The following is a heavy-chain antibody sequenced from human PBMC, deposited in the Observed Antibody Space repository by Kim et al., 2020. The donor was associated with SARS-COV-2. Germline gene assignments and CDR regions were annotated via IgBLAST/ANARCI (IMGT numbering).Heavy chain of an antibody. D-gene: IGHD6-19*01. V-gene: IGHV6-1*01. CDR2: TYYRSKWYN. CDR3: ARGGAVAGTGTYYYGMDG. CDR1: GDSVSSNSAA. J-gene: IGHJ6*02. Sequence: SQTLSLTCAISGDSVSSNSAAWNWIRQSPSRGLEWLGRTYYRSKWYNDYAVSVKSRITINPDTSKNQFSLQLNSVTPEDTAVYYCARGGAVAGTGTYYYGMDGWGQGTKVTVYS.